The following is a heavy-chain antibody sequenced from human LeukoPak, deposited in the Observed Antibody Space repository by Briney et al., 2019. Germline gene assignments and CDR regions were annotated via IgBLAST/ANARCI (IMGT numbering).Heavy chain of an antibody. D-gene: IGHD6-13*01. V-gene: IGHV4-39*07. J-gene: IGHJ5*02. Sequence: SETLSLTCTVSGGSISSSIYYWGWIRQPPGKGLEWIGSIYYSGSTYYNPSLKSRVTISVDTSKNQFSLKLSSVTAADTAVYYCARDVSSWLPYNWFDPWGQGTLVAVSS. CDR1: GGSISSSIYY. CDR3: ARDVSSWLPYNWFDP. CDR2: IYYSGST.